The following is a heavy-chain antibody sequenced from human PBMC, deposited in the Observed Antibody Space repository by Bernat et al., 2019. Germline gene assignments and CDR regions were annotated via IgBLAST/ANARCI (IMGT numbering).Heavy chain of an antibody. J-gene: IGHJ4*02. D-gene: IGHD3-10*01. CDR2: IWYDGSNK. V-gene: IGHV3-33*01. Sequence: QVQLVESGGGVVQPGRSLRLSCAASGFIFSSYGMHWVRQAPGKGLEWVAVIWYDGSNKYYADSVKGRFTISRDNSKNTLYLQMNSLRPEDTAVYYCARDPYGSGSSHFDYWGQGTLVTVSS. CDR3: ARDPYGSGSSHFDY. CDR1: GFIFSSYG.